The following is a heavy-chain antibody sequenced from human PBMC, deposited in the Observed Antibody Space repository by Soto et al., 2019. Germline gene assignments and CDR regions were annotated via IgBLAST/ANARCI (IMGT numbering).Heavy chain of an antibody. V-gene: IGHV1-58*01. CDR3: AAAKALYADFDY. D-gene: IGHD4-17*01. J-gene: IGHJ4*02. CDR2: IVVGSGNT. CDR1: GFTFTSSA. Sequence: ASVKVSCKASGFTFTSSAVQWVRQARGQRLEWIGWIVVGSGNTNYAQKFQERVTITRDMSTSTAYMELSSLRSEDTAVYYCAAAKALYADFDYWGQGTLVTVSS.